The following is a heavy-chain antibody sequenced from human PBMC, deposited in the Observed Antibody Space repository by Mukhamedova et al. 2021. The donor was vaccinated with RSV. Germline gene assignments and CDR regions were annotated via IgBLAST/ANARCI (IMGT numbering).Heavy chain of an antibody. CDR3: ARVKYYDFCLDY. D-gene: IGHD3/OR15-3a*01. J-gene: IGHJ4*02. Sequence: GLERVSYISSSGSTIYYADSVKGRFTISRDNAKNSLYLQMNSLRAEDTAVYYCARVKYYDFCLDYWGQGTLVTVSS. V-gene: IGHV3-11*01. CDR2: ISSSGSTI.